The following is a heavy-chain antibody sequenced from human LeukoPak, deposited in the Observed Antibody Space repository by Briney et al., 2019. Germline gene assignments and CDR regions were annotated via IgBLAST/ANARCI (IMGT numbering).Heavy chain of an antibody. V-gene: IGHV3-66*01. D-gene: IGHD2-15*01. J-gene: IGHJ6*03. CDR3: AREATHRCSGGSCYFGDDYYYYMDV. CDR2: IYSGGST. Sequence: GGSLRLSCAASGFTVSTNYMSWVRQAPGKGLEWVSVIYSGGSTFYADSVKGRFTISRDNSKNTLFLQMNSLRAEDTAVYYCAREATHRCSGGSCYFGDDYYYYMDVWGKGTTVTVSS. CDR1: GFTVSTNY.